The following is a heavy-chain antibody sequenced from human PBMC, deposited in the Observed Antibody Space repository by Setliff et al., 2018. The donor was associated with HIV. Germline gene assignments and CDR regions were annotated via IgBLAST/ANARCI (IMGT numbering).Heavy chain of an antibody. D-gene: IGHD3-3*01. J-gene: IGHJ4*02. CDR2: IYPSGTT. CDR1: GGSFSAYH. Sequence: SETLSLTCAVYGGSFSAYHWSWIRQSPRKGLEWIGSIYPSGTTYYNPSLKSRVTISVDTSKNQFSLKLSYVTAADTAVYYCAGANVWSSYYGYWGQGTLVTVSS. CDR3: AGANVWSSYYGY. V-gene: IGHV4-34*01.